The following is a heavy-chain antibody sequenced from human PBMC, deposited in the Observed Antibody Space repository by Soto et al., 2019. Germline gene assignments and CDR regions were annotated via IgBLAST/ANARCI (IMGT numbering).Heavy chain of an antibody. J-gene: IGHJ6*02. Sequence: SETLSLTCTVSGGSISSYYWSWIRQPPGKGLEWIGYIYYSGSTNYNPSLKSRVTISVDTSKNQFSLKLSSVTAADTAVYYCARDFGVYGDYVYEYYYYGMDVWGQGTTVTVPS. CDR3: ARDFGVYGDYVYEYYYYGMDV. CDR1: GGSISSYY. V-gene: IGHV4-59*01. CDR2: IYYSGST. D-gene: IGHD4-17*01.